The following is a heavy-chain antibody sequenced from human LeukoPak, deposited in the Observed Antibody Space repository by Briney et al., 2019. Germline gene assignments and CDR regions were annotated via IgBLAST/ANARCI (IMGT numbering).Heavy chain of an antibody. V-gene: IGHV4-4*02. CDR3: ARGNYDILTGHRVYYFDY. CDR1: GGSISSSNW. J-gene: IGHJ4*02. D-gene: IGHD3-9*01. CDR2: IYHSGST. Sequence: PSETLSLTCAVSGGSISSSNWWSWVRQPPGKGLEWIGEIYHSGSTNYNPSLKSRVTISVDKSKNQFSLKLSSVTAADTAVYYCARGNYDILTGHRVYYFDYWGQGTLVTVSS.